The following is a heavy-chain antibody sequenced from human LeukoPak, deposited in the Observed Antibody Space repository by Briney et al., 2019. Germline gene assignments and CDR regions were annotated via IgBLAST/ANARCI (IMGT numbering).Heavy chain of an antibody. D-gene: IGHD3-22*01. CDR1: GYTLTELS. CDR3: ARGDLYYYDSSGYSQFDY. J-gene: IGHJ4*02. Sequence: AASVKVSCKVSGYTLTELSMHWVRQAPGQGLEWMGWINPNSGGTNYAQKFQGWVTMTRDTSISTAYMELSRLRSDDTAVYYCARGDLYYYDSSGYSQFDYWGQGTLVTVSS. CDR2: INPNSGGT. V-gene: IGHV1-2*04.